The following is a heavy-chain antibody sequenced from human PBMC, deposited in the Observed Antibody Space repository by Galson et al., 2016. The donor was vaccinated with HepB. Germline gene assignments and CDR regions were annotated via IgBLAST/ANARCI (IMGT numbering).Heavy chain of an antibody. CDR2: INPSGGST. CDR3: ARVMTTVTAFDN. V-gene: IGHV1-46*01. Sequence: SVKVSCKASGYTFTSYYMHWVRQAPGQGLEWMGIINPSGGSTSYAQKFQGRVTMTRDTSISTVYMELSRLRSDDTAVYYCARVMTTVTAFDNWGQGTLVTVSS. CDR1: GYTFTSYY. J-gene: IGHJ4*02. D-gene: IGHD4-17*01.